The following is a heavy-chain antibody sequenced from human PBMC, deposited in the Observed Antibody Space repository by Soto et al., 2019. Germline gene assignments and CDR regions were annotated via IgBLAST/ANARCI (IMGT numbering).Heavy chain of an antibody. CDR1: GYTFTSYG. CDR3: ARDLVRYYDFWSGYRSIDY. J-gene: IGHJ4*02. CDR2: ISAYNGNT. V-gene: IGHV1-18*01. D-gene: IGHD3-3*01. Sequence: GASVKVSCKASGYTFTSYGISWVRQAPGQGLEWMGWISAYNGNTNYAQKLQGRVTMTTDTSTSTAYMELRSLRSDDTAVYYCARDLVRYYDFWSGYRSIDYWGQGTLVTAPQ.